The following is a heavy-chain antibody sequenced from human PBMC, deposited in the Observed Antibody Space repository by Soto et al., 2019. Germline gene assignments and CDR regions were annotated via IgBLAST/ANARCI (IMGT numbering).Heavy chain of an antibody. CDR3: ARAGSGWPIDY. V-gene: IGHV4-59*01. J-gene: IGHJ4*02. Sequence: QVQLQESGPGLVKPSETLSLTCTVSGGSISSYYWTWIRQPPGKGLEWIGDIYYSGSTNYNPSLKSRVTISVDTSKNQFSLELSSVTAADTAMYYCARAGSGWPIDYWGQGTLVTVSS. CDR1: GGSISSYY. D-gene: IGHD1-26*01. CDR2: IYYSGST.